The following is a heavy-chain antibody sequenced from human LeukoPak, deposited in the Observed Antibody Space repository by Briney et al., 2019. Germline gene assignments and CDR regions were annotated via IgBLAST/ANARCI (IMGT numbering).Heavy chain of an antibody. J-gene: IGHJ4*02. Sequence: SGTLSLTCAVSGGSISSSNWWSWVHQPPGKGLEWIGEIYHSGSANYNPSLKSRVTISVDKSKNQFSLRLSSVTAADTAVYYCASAGHDGIGYKVCWGQGTLVTVSS. D-gene: IGHD3-22*01. CDR2: IYHSGSA. V-gene: IGHV4-4*02. CDR3: ASAGHDGIGYKVC. CDR1: GGSISSSNW.